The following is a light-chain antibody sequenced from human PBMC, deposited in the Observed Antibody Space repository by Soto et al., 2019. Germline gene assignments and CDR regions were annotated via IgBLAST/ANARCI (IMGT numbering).Light chain of an antibody. CDR2: STS. Sequence: QSVLTQPPSASGTPGQIVSSSCSGSSSNSGSNTVTWYQQLPGTAPKLLIYSTSQRSSGVPGRFSGSKSGASASLSISGLQSEDEADYYCAAWDDRLDVYVFGTGTKVTVL. CDR1: SSNSGSNT. J-gene: IGLJ1*01. CDR3: AAWDDRLDVYV. V-gene: IGLV1-44*01.